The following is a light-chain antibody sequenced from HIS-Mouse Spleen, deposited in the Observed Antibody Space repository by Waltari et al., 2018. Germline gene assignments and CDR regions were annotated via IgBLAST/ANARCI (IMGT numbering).Light chain of an antibody. CDR2: DDS. Sequence: SYVLTQPPSVSVAPGKTARITCGGNNIGSKSVHWYQQKPGQAPVLVVYDDSAWPSGIPERFTGSDSGNTATLTISRVEAGDEADYYCQVWDSSSDHYVFGTGTKVTVL. CDR1: NIGSKS. V-gene: IGLV3-21*03. CDR3: QVWDSSSDHYV. J-gene: IGLJ1*01.